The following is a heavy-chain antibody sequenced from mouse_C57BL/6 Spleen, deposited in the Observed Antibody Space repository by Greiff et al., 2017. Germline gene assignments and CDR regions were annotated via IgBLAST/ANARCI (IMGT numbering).Heavy chain of an antibody. CDR1: GYTFTSYW. CDR3: ARVLAPYFDY. D-gene: IGHD4-1*01. Sequence: QVQLQPPGAELVRPGSSVKLSCKASGYTFTSYWMHWVKQRPIQGLDWIGNIDPSDSETPYNQKFKDKATLTVDKSSSSAYMQLSSLTSEDSAVYYCARVLAPYFDYWGQGTTHTVSS. CDR2: IDPSDSET. J-gene: IGHJ2*01. V-gene: IGHV1-52*01.